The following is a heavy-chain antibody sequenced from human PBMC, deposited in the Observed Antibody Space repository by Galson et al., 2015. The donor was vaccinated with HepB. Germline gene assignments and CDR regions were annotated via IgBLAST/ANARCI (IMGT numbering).Heavy chain of an antibody. Sequence: SVKVSCKASGYTFTSYGISWVRQAPGQGLEWMGWISAYNGNTNYAQKLQGRVTMTTDTSTSTAYMELRSLRSDDTAVYYCARDGSDYYDSSGYCYFDYWGQGTLVTVSS. D-gene: IGHD3-22*01. J-gene: IGHJ4*02. CDR2: ISAYNGNT. V-gene: IGHV1-18*04. CDR1: GYTFTSYG. CDR3: ARDGSDYYDSSGYCYFDY.